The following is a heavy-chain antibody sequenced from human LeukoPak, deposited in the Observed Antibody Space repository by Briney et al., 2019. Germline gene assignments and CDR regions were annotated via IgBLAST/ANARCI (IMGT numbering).Heavy chain of an antibody. CDR3: VRDFLGYSYGYSTKFDP. D-gene: IGHD5-18*01. CDR1: GYSLTSYY. CDR2: INPRTGST. V-gene: IGHV1-46*01. J-gene: IGHJ5*02. Sequence: ASVKVSCKASGYSLTSYYVHWVRQAPGQGLEWVGIINPRTGSTTYAQKVQGRVIVTRDTSTSTVYMELSSLRSEDTAVYYCVRDFLGYSYGYSTKFDPWGQGTLVTVSS.